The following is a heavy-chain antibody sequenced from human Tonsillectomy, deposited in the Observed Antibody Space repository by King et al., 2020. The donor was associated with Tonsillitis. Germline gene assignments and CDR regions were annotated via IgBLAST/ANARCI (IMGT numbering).Heavy chain of an antibody. D-gene: IGHD3-10*01. CDR3: ARERGSANRPGEYYGMDV. V-gene: IGHV4-61*01. J-gene: IGHJ6*02. CDR2: INYSGST. Sequence: VQLQESGPGLVKPSETLSLTCSVSGGSVSSGSYYWSWIRQPPGKGLEWIGYINYSGSTNYNPSLMSRVTISIDTSKNQLSLKVTSVTAADTAVYYCARERGSANRPGEYYGMDVWGQGTTVIVSS. CDR1: GGSVSSGSYY.